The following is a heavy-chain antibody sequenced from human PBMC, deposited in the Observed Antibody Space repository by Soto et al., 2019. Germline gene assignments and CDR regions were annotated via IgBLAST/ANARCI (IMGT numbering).Heavy chain of an antibody. Sequence: QVQLVQSGGEVKRPGASVKVSCKTSGYTFSNYGITWVRQAPGQPLEWLGWISLYSDGTNYAQKFQGRVSMTTDTSTTTAYMALRSVRSDDTAVYYCARVVPGAEAWFDPWGQGTLVTVSS. V-gene: IGHV1-18*01. J-gene: IGHJ5*02. CDR2: ISLYSDGT. D-gene: IGHD2-2*01. CDR1: GYTFSNYG. CDR3: ARVVPGAEAWFDP.